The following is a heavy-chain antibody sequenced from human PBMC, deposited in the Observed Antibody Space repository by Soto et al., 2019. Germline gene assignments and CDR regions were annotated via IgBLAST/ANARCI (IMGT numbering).Heavy chain of an antibody. J-gene: IGHJ4*02. Sequence: QVQLVQSGAELKKPGASVKVSCKASGYTFSNYDMTWVRKATGQGPEWIGWVNPNNGDTGYAQKFKGRVTLTTDISTTTAYMELTSLRSEDTAIYYCAKVSRKGSAIDFDYWGQGTLITVSS. CDR2: VNPNNGDT. CDR3: AKVSRKGSAIDFDY. CDR1: GYTFSNYD. V-gene: IGHV1-8*01. D-gene: IGHD3-10*01.